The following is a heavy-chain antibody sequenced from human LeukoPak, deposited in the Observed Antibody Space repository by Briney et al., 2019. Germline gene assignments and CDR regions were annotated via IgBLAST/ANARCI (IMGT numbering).Heavy chain of an antibody. CDR1: GFTSSSYS. CDR2: ISSSSSYI. Sequence: PGGSLRLTCAASGFTSSSYSMNWVRQAPGKGLEWVSSISSSSSYIYYADSVKGRFTISRDNAKNSLYLQMNSLRAEDTAVYYCARVAATALDAFDIWGQGTMVTVSS. CDR3: ARVAATALDAFDI. J-gene: IGHJ3*02. D-gene: IGHD6-25*01. V-gene: IGHV3-21*01.